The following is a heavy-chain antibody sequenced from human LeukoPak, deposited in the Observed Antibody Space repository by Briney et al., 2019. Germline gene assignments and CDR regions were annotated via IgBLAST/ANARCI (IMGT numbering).Heavy chain of an antibody. CDR2: IYSSGST. CDR3: ARDHTTGVDY. CDR1: GDSISSYF. D-gene: IGHD4-17*01. J-gene: IGHJ4*02. V-gene: IGHV4-59*01. Sequence: SETLSLTCTVSGDSISSYFWTWIRQPPGKGLEWIGNIYSSGSTNYNPSLKSRVTISVDTSRNQFSLKMSSVTAADTAVYYCARDHTTGVDYWGQGTLVTVSS.